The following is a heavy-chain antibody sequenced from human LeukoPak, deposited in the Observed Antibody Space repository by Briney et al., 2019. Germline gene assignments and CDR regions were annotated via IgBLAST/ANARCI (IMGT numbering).Heavy chain of an antibody. CDR3: ARALAQGYCSGGSCSDDRYYFDY. Sequence: PSETLSLTCTVSGVSINGYYWSWIRQPPGKGLEWIGYIYYSGSTYYNPSLKSRVTISVDTSKNQFSLKLSSVTAADTAVYYCARALAQGYCSGGSCSDDRYYFDYWGQGTLVTVSS. J-gene: IGHJ4*02. CDR2: IYYSGST. V-gene: IGHV4-30-4*01. D-gene: IGHD2-15*01. CDR1: GVSINGYY.